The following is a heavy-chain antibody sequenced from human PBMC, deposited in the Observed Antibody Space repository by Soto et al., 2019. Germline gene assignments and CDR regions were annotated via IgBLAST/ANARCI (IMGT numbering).Heavy chain of an antibody. J-gene: IGHJ6*04. CDR2: IRSKANRYAT. V-gene: IGHV3-73*01. D-gene: IGHD6-6*01. CDR3: TRRGAAPHYYGKDV. Sequence: EVQLVESGGGLVQPGGSLKLSCAASGFTFSGSAMHWVRQASGKGLEWVGRIRSKANRYATAYAASVKGRFTISRDASKITEYLQRNSLKTEDTAVYYWTRRGAAPHYYGKDVWGRGTTVTVSS. CDR1: GFTFSGSA.